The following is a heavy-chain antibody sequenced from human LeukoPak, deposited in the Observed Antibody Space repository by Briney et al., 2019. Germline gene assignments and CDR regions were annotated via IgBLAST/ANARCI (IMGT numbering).Heavy chain of an antibody. V-gene: IGHV1-69*13. CDR3: VAGSSGWYNWFDP. CDR2: IIPIFGTA. Sequence: SVKVFCKASGGTFSSYAISWVRQAPGQGLEWMGGIIPIFGTANYAQKFQGRVTITADESTSTAYMELSSLRSEDTAVYYCVAGSSGWYNWFDPWGQGTLVTVSS. J-gene: IGHJ5*02. CDR1: GGTFSSYA. D-gene: IGHD6-19*01.